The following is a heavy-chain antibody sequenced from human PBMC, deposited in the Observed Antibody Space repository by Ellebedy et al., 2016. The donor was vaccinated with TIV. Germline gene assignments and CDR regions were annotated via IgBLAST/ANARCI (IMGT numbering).Heavy chain of an antibody. Sequence: AASVKVSCKASGYTFTDYYIHWVRQAPGQGLEWMGWINPNSGGTNYAQKFQGWVTMTRDTSISTASMDLSRLTSDDTAVYDCARGERSSWLPLMYYFDYWGQGTLVTVSS. V-gene: IGHV1-2*04. CDR3: ARGERSSWLPLMYYFDY. D-gene: IGHD6-13*01. J-gene: IGHJ4*02. CDR2: INPNSGGT. CDR1: GYTFTDYY.